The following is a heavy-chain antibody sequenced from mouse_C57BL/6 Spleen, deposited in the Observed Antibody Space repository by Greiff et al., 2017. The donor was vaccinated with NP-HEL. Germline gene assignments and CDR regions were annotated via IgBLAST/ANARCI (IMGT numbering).Heavy chain of an antibody. CDR3: ARVGTTVVAYYFDY. D-gene: IGHD1-1*01. J-gene: IGHJ2*01. Sequence: VQLQQSGPELVKPGASVKISCKASGYTFTDYYMNWVKQSHGKSLEWIGDINPNNGGTSYNQKFKGKATLTVDKSSSTAYMELRSLTSEDSAVYYCARVGTTVVAYYFDYWGQGTTLTVSS. CDR2: INPNNGGT. CDR1: GYTFTDYY. V-gene: IGHV1-26*01.